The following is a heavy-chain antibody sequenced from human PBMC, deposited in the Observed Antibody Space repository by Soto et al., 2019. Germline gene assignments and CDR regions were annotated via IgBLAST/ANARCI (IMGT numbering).Heavy chain of an antibody. J-gene: IGHJ2*01. V-gene: IGHV3-48*02. CDR3: ARVGNSGNFWYFDL. D-gene: IGHD1-26*01. Sequence: GGSLRLSCAASEFTFTTYSMTWVRQAPGKGLEWVSYISSSTSTIYYADSVKGRFTISRDNAKNSLYLQMNSLRDEDTAVYYCARVGNSGNFWYFDLWGRGTLVTVSS. CDR2: ISSSTSTI. CDR1: EFTFTTYS.